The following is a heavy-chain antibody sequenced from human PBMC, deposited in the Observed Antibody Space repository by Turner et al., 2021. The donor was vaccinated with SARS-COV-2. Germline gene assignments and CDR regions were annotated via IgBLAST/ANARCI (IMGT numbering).Heavy chain of an antibody. CDR2: INPNSGGT. J-gene: IGHJ6*02. CDR3: ARGHTLFGVGDTGPKYYYGMDV. CDR1: GYTFTGSY. V-gene: IGHV1-2*02. D-gene: IGHD3-3*01. Sequence: QVQLVQSCAEVKKPGASVKDSCKASGYTFTGSYMPWVRQAPGQGLEWMGWINPNSGGTNYAQKFQGGVTMTSDTSISTAYMELSRLRSDDTAVYYCARGHTLFGVGDTGPKYYYGMDVWGQGTTVTVSS.